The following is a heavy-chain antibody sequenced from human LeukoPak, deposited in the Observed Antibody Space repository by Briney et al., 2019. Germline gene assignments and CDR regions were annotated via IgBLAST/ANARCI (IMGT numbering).Heavy chain of an antibody. Sequence: PSETLSLTCTVSGGSISSYYWSWIRQPPGRGLEWIGSINYSGSTNYNPSLKSRLTISVDTSENQLSLKLRSVTAADTAVYYCARVGGWLPHFDYWGQGILVTVSS. CDR1: GGSISSYY. CDR2: INYSGST. J-gene: IGHJ4*02. V-gene: IGHV4-59*01. CDR3: ARVGGWLPHFDY. D-gene: IGHD5-24*01.